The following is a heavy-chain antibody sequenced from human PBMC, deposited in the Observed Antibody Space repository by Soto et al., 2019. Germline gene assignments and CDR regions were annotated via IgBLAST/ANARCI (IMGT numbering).Heavy chain of an antibody. J-gene: IGHJ4*02. V-gene: IGHV3-23*01. CDR3: VKDDGGSPSTPPL. CDR1: GITISTFP. D-gene: IGHD3-10*01. Sequence: EVQLLESGGALVQPGGSLRLSCVAFGITISTFPRIWVGKAPGRGLEWVSGISGSGDRTYYADSAKGRFTISKDISKNSLSLQVDSLGVDDTAVYFCVKDDGGSPSTPPLWGQGTLVTVSS. CDR2: ISGSGDRT.